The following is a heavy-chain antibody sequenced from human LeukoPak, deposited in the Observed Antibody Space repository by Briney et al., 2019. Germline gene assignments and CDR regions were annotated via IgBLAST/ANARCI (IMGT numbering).Heavy chain of an antibody. CDR3: AKDWIQFNRVFDCFDS. D-gene: IGHD5-18*01. J-gene: IGHJ4*02. Sequence: GSLRLSCATSGFPFETNAMSWVRQAPGKGLEWVATIGNTETFYADSVTGRFTISRDNSKNTVNLQMNRLRVEDTAIYYCAKDWIQFNRVFDCFDSWGQGTLVTVSS. CDR2: IGNTET. V-gene: IGHV3-23*01. CDR1: GFPFETNA.